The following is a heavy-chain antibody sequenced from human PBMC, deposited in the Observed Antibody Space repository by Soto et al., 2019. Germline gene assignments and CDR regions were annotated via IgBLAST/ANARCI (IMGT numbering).Heavy chain of an antibody. CDR3: ASRYDSSDY. Sequence: QVQLVQSGAEVKKPGSSVKVSCKASGGTFSSYTISWVRQAPGQGLEWMGRIIPILGIAIYAQKFQGRVTITADKATSTAYMELSSLRYEDTAVYYCASRYDSSDYWGQGTLVTVSS. CDR2: IIPILGIA. J-gene: IGHJ4*02. CDR1: GGTFSSYT. D-gene: IGHD3-22*01. V-gene: IGHV1-69*02.